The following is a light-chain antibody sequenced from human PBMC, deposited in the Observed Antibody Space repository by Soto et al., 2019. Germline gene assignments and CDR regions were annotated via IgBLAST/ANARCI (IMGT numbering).Light chain of an antibody. CDR2: DAS. V-gene: IGLV2-14*01. CDR1: SSDVGGYNY. Sequence: QSALTQPASVSGSPGQSITISCTGTSSDVGGYNYVSWYQQHPGKAPKLMIYDASNRPSGVSNRFSGSKSANTASLTISGLQAEDEADYYCSSYTSSSTRVFGTGTKVTVL. J-gene: IGLJ1*01. CDR3: SSYTSSSTRV.